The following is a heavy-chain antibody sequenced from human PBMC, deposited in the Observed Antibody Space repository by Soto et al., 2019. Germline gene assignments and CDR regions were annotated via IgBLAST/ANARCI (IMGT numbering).Heavy chain of an antibody. CDR1: GGSTSTSNW. Sequence: SETLSLTCAVSGGSTSTSNWWSWVRQPPGKGLEWIGKIYHSGGTNSNPSLKSRVTMSVDKSKNQFSLNLSSVTAADTAVYYCARVSSSSRTWFDPWGQGTLVTAPQ. D-gene: IGHD6-6*01. J-gene: IGHJ5*02. CDR2: IYHSGGT. CDR3: ARVSSSSRTWFDP. V-gene: IGHV4-4*02.